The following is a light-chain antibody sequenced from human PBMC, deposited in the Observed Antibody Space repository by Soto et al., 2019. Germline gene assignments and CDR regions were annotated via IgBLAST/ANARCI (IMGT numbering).Light chain of an antibody. CDR2: DTA. Sequence: QAVVTQEPSLTVSPGGTVTLTCGSSTGPVATGHYAYWFHQKPGQAPRPLIYDTANKFSWTPDRLSGSLLGGKAALTLSGAQPEDEAEYYCLLDIGGYVFGPGTKVTVL. CDR1: TGPVATGHY. CDR3: LLDIGGYV. J-gene: IGLJ1*01. V-gene: IGLV7-46*01.